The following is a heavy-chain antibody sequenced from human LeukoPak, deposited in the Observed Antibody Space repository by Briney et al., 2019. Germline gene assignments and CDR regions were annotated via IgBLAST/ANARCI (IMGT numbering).Heavy chain of an antibody. CDR1: GFTFSEYS. J-gene: IGHJ3*01. D-gene: IGHD6-19*01. CDR3: TRDSSGSAGWPDAFDL. Sequence: GGSLRLSCTASGFTFSEYSFNWVRQAPGKGLEWVSYMTGTGLNIYYRDSVKGRFTISRDNARHSLFLHMSSLRVEDTAVYYCTRDSSGSAGWPDAFDLWGPWTMVTVSS. V-gene: IGHV3-48*01. CDR2: MTGTGLNI.